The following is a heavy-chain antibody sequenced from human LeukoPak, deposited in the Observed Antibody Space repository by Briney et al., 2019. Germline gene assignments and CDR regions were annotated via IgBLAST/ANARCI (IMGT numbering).Heavy chain of an antibody. D-gene: IGHD5-18*01. Sequence: QPGGSLRLSCAASGFTFDDYAMHWVRQAPGKGLEWVSLISGDGGSTFYVDSVKGRFTISRDNSKNSLYLQMNSLRTEDTALYYCAKDTAMATIGFDYWGQGTLVTVSS. V-gene: IGHV3-43*02. J-gene: IGHJ4*02. CDR3: AKDTAMATIGFDY. CDR2: ISGDGGST. CDR1: GFTFDDYA.